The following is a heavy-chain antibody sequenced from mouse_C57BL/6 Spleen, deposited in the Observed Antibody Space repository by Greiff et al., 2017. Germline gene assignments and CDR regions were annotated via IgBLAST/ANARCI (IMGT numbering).Heavy chain of an antibody. CDR2: IWRGGST. Sequence: VQLQQSGPGLVQPSQSLSITCTVSGFSLTSYGVHWVRQSPGKGLAWLGVIWRGGSTDYNAAFMSRLSITKDNSKSQVFFKMNSLQADDTAIYYCARSMVTTGIYYAMDYWGQGTSVTVSS. CDR3: ARSMVTTGIYYAMDY. D-gene: IGHD2-2*01. CDR1: GFSLTSYG. V-gene: IGHV2-5*01. J-gene: IGHJ4*01.